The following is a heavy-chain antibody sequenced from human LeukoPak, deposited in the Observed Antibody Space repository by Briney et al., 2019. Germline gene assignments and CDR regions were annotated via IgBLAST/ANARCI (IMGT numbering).Heavy chain of an antibody. CDR3: ARIRCGHSGSVCYNH. V-gene: IGHV4-34*01. D-gene: IGHD3-9*01. J-gene: IGHJ1*01. CDR2: ISHTEGT. Sequence: SETLSLTCGVFGVSINDYYWSWIRQSPAKGLEWIGEISHTEGTRYNPSLESRVTMSVGTSDNQLSLKLIFVTAADTAVYYCARIRCGHSGSVCYNHWGLGTLVTVSS. CDR1: GVSINDYY.